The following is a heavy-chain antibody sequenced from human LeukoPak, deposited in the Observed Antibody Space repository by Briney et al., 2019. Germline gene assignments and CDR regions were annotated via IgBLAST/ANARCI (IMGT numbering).Heavy chain of an antibody. J-gene: IGHJ6*02. CDR1: GDSVTTYY. Sequence: PSETLSLTCTVSGDSVTTYYWSWIRQPPGKGLEWLGYVYYSGSATYNPSLKSRVTISVDTSKNQLSLRLSSVTAADTAVYYCARDGSNWSNDYYHGVDVWGQGTTVTVSS. CDR3: ARDGSNWSNDYYHGVDV. V-gene: IGHV4-59*02. D-gene: IGHD4-11*01. CDR2: VYYSGSA.